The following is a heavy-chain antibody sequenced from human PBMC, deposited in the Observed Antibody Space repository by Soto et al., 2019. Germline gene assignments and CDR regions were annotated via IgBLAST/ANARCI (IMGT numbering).Heavy chain of an antibody. CDR1: GFTFISYG. V-gene: IGHV3-33*01. J-gene: IGHJ5*02. Sequence: VGSVRFSGAACGFTFISYGMHWVRQAPGKGLGGVAVIWYDGSNKYYADSVKGRFTISRDNSKNTLYLQMNSLRAEDTAVYYCARDSYPQLLSRYNWFDPWGQGTLVTVSS. D-gene: IGHD2-2*01. CDR3: ARDSYPQLLSRYNWFDP. CDR2: IWYDGSNK.